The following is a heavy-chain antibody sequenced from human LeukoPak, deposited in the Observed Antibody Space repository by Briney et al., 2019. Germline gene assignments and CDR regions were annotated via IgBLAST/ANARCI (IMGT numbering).Heavy chain of an antibody. CDR3: ARTPNRPTRMVRGDPGAFDI. D-gene: IGHD3-10*01. V-gene: IGHV4-30-4*01. J-gene: IGHJ3*02. CDR2: IYYSGST. Sequence: PSETLSLTCTVSGGSISSGDYYWSWIRQPPGKGLEWIGYIYYSGSTYYNPSLKSRVTISVDTSKNQFSLKLSSVTAAGTAVYYCARTPNRPTRMVRGDPGAFDIWGQGTMVTVSS. CDR1: GGSISSGDYY.